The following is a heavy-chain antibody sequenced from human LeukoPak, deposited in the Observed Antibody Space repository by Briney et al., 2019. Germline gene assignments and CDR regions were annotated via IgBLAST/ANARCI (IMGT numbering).Heavy chain of an antibody. Sequence: SETLSFTCTVSGGSISGYYWSWIRQPPGKGLEWIGYIYYSGSTNYNPSLKSRVTISVDTSKNQFSLKLSSVTAADTAVYYCASSYSSGWYPSHFDYWGQGTLVTVSS. V-gene: IGHV4-59*01. CDR3: ASSYSSGWYPSHFDY. D-gene: IGHD6-19*01. CDR2: IYYSGST. CDR1: GGSISGYY. J-gene: IGHJ4*02.